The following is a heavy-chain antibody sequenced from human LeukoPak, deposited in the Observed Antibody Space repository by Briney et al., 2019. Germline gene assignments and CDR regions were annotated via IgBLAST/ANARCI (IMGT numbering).Heavy chain of an antibody. CDR2: IIPILGIT. D-gene: IGHD2-2*01. J-gene: IGHJ4*02. CDR3: ARTPCGSTSYYADY. Sequence: ASVKVSCKASGGTFSSYAISWVRQAPGQGLEWMGRIIPILGITNYAQKFQGRVTITADKSTSTAYMELSSLRSEDTAVYYCARTPCGSTSYYADYWGQGTLVTVSS. CDR1: GGTFSSYA. V-gene: IGHV1-69*04.